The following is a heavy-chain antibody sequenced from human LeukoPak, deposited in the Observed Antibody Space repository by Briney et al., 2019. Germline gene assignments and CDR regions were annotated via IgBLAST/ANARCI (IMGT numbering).Heavy chain of an antibody. V-gene: IGHV4-34*01. CDR2: INHSGST. CDR1: GFTFSDYY. D-gene: IGHD4-17*01. J-gene: IGHJ1*01. CDR3: ARAFGDYAAYFQH. Sequence: PGGSLRLSCAASGFTFSDYYMSWIRQPPGKGLEWIGEINHSGSTNYNPSLKSRVTISVDTSKNQFSLKLSSVTAADTAVYYCARAFGDYAAYFQHWGQGTLVTVSS.